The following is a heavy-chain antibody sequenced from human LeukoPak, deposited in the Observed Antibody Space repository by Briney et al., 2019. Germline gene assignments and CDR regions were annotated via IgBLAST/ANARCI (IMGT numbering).Heavy chain of an antibody. CDR3: ARGEVGGVTNLDY. CDR2: IYYSGST. Sequence: PSETLSLTCTVSGGSIRGYFWSWIRQPPGKGLEWIGYIYYSGSTNYNPSLKNRVTISVDTSKNQFSLKLSSVTAADTAVYYCARGEVGGVTNLDYWGQGTLVTVSS. J-gene: IGHJ4*02. V-gene: IGHV4-59*01. D-gene: IGHD3-16*01. CDR1: GGSIRGYF.